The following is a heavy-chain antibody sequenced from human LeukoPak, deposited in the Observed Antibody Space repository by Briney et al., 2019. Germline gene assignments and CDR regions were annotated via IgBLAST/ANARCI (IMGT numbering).Heavy chain of an antibody. CDR3: ARGPPVSD. D-gene: IGHD2-8*01. CDR1: GGSISSYY. V-gene: IGHV4-59*01. Sequence: PSETLSLTCTVSGGSISSYYWSWIRQPPGKGLEWIGYIYYSGSTNYNPSLKSRVTISVDTTKNQFSLKLSSVTAADTALYYCARGPPVSDWGQGTLVTVSS. J-gene: IGHJ4*02. CDR2: IYYSGST.